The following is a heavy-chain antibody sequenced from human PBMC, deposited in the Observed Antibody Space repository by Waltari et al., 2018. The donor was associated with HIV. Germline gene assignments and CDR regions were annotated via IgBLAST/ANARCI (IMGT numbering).Heavy chain of an antibody. CDR2: INHSGST. J-gene: IGHJ4*02. CDR3: ARGQGSSWYGY. CDR1: GGSFSGYS. V-gene: IGHV4-34*01. Sequence: QVQLQQWGAGLWTPSETLSLTCAVYGGSFSGYSWSWIRQPPGKGLEWIGEINHSGSTNYNPSRKSRVTISVDTSKNQFSLKLSSVTAADTAVYYCARGQGSSWYGYWGQGTLVTVSS. D-gene: IGHD6-13*01.